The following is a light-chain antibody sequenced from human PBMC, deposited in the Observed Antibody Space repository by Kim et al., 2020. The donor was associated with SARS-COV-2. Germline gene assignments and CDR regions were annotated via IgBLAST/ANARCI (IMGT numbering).Light chain of an antibody. CDR1: SSNIGTNT. J-gene: IGLJ2*01. CDR2: TFD. Sequence: QSVLTQPPSVSGTPGQRVTISCSGSSSNIGTNTMNWYQQLPGTTPQLLIYTFDQRPSAVPDRFSGSRSATPASLATSGLQSEDEADYYCGAWETSLNGPVFGGGTQLTVL. CDR3: GAWETSLNGPV. V-gene: IGLV1-44*01.